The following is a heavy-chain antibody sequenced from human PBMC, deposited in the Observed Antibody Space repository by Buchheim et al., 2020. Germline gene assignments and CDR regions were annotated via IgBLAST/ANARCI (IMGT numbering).Heavy chain of an antibody. CDR1: GFTFSSYG. CDR2: IWYDGSNK. D-gene: IGHD5-12*01. V-gene: IGHV3-33*01. Sequence: QVQLVESGGGVVQPGRSLRLSCAASGFTFSSYGVHWVRQAPGKGLEWVAVIWYDGSNKYYADSVKGRFTISRDNSKNTLYLQMNSLRAEDTAVYYCAREGYSGYDYVYYYYYMDVWGKGTT. J-gene: IGHJ6*03. CDR3: AREGYSGYDYVYYYYYMDV.